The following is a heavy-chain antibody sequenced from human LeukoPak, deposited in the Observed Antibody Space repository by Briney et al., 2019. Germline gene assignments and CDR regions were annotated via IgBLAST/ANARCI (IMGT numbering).Heavy chain of an antibody. CDR2: IKSDGSST. CDR1: GFTFSGYW. V-gene: IGHV3-74*01. Sequence: GGSLRLSCAASGFTFSGYWMHWVRQAPGKGLVWVSRIKSDGSSTTYADSVKGRFTISRDNAKNTLYLEMNSLRAEDTAVYYCARTVAAAHIDYWSQGTLVTVSS. J-gene: IGHJ4*02. CDR3: ARTVAAAHIDY. D-gene: IGHD2-15*01.